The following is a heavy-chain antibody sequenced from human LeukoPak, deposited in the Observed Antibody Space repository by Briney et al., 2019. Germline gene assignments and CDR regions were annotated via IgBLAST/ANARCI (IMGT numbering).Heavy chain of an antibody. Sequence: PSETLSLTCAVSGGSINNNHYYWGWIRQPPGKGLEWIGSIYYSGSTYYNPSLKSRVTISVDTSENHFSLKLSSVTAADTAVYYCARDGGYSNPYYYYYYYMDCWGKGTTVTVSS. CDR3: ARDGGYSNPYYYYYYYMDC. J-gene: IGHJ6*03. D-gene: IGHD4-11*01. CDR2: IYYSGST. CDR1: GGSINNNHYY. V-gene: IGHV4-39*07.